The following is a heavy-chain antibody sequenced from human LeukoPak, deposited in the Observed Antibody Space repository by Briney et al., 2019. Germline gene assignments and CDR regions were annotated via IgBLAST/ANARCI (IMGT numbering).Heavy chain of an antibody. CDR3: ARKWRLNDILTGYYTGDAFDI. D-gene: IGHD3-9*01. J-gene: IGHJ3*02. V-gene: IGHV1-18*01. Sequence: ASVKVSRKASGYTFTSYGISWVRQAPGQGLEWMGWISAYNGSTNYAQKLQGRVTMTTDTSTSTAYMELRSLRSDDTAVYYCARKWRLNDILTGYYTGDAFDIWGQGTMVTVSS. CDR1: GYTFTSYG. CDR2: ISAYNGST.